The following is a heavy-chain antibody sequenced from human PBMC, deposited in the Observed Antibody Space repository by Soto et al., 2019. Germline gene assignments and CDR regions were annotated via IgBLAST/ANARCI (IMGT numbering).Heavy chain of an antibody. CDR3: AITHLRFGEHHY. CDR1: GYTFTSYD. D-gene: IGHD3-10*01. CDR2: MNPNSGNT. J-gene: IGHJ4*02. V-gene: IGHV1-8*01. Sequence: QVQLVQSGAEVKKPGASVKVSCKASGYTFTSYDINWVRQATGQGLEWMGWMNPNSGNTGKAQKLRGRVTMTGNTSISTAYMELSSLRSEDTAVYYCAITHLRFGEHHYWGQGTLVTVSS.